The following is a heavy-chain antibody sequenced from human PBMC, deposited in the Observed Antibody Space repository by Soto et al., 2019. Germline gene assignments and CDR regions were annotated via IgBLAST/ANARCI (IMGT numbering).Heavy chain of an antibody. CDR1: GYTFSSYG. Sequence: QVQLVQSGAEVKKPGASVKVSCKASGYTFSSYGFSWMRQAPGQGLEWMGWIYIDDTKYAQNFQGRVTTTTDTSTSTVYMELRSLRSDDTAVYYCARDRDWNLDYWGQGTPVTVSS. CDR2: IYIDDT. D-gene: IGHD1-1*01. CDR3: ARDRDWNLDY. J-gene: IGHJ4*02. V-gene: IGHV1-18*01.